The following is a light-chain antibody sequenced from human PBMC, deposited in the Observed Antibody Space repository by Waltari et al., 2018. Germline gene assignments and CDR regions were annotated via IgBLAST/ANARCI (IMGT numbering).Light chain of an antibody. V-gene: IGKV2-28*01. CDR3: MQALQTPLT. CDR2: LGS. Sequence: DIAMTQSPLSLPVTPGEPASISCRSSQSLLHSNGYNYLDWYLQKPGQSPQLLIYLGSNRASGVPDRFSGSGSGTDFTLKISRVEAEDVGVYYCMQALQTPLTFGGGTKVEIK. CDR1: QSLLHSNGYNY. J-gene: IGKJ4*01.